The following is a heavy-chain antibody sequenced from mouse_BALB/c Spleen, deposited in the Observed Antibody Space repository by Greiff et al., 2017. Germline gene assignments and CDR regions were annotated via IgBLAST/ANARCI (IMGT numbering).Heavy chain of an antibody. CDR2: ISSGGSYT. CDR1: GFTFSSYG. J-gene: IGHJ3*01. D-gene: IGHD4-1*01. Sequence: EVNVVESGGDLVKPAGSLKLSCAASGFTFSSYGMSWVRQTPDKRLEWVATISSGGSYTYYPDSVKGRFTISRDNAKNTLYLQMSSLKSEDTAMYYCARQGTGAWFAYWGQGTLVTVSA. CDR3: ARQGTGAWFAY. V-gene: IGHV5-6*01.